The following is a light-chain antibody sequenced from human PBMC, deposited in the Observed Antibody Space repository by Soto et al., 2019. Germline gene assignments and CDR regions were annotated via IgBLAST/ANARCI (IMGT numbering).Light chain of an antibody. CDR3: TSYTSSSTLDV. Sequence: QSVLTQPPSASGSLGQSVTISCTGTSSDIGTYDYVSWYQQHPGRAPKLIIFEVSKRPSGVPDRFSGSKSGNTASLIVSGLQPDDEAEYFCTSYTSSSTLDVFGTGTKVTVL. CDR1: SSDIGTYDY. V-gene: IGLV2-8*01. CDR2: EVS. J-gene: IGLJ1*01.